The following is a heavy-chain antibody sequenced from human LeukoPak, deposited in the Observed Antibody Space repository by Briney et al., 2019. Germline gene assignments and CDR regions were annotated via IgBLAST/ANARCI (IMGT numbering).Heavy chain of an antibody. Sequence: QPGGSLRLSCAASGFIFNTYAMSWVRQAPGRGLEWVSSVSGSGRSPFYADSVKGRFTISRDNSKNTLYLQMNSLRAEDTAVYYCAKAQYYYDSSPYFQHWGQGTLVTVSS. V-gene: IGHV3-23*01. CDR2: VSGSGRSP. CDR3: AKAQYYYDSSPYFQH. D-gene: IGHD3-22*01. CDR1: GFIFNTYA. J-gene: IGHJ1*01.